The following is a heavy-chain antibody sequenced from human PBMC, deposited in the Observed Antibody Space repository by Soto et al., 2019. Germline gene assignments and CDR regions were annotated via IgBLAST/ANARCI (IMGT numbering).Heavy chain of an antibody. CDR1: GGSISSYY. Sequence: PSETLSLTCTVSGGSISSYYWSWIRQPAGKGLEWIGRIYTSGSTNYNPSLKSRVTMSVDTSKNQFSLKLSSVTAADTAVYYCASLPGYCSSTSCSDYWGQGTLVTVSS. D-gene: IGHD2-2*03. CDR3: ASLPGYCSSTSCSDY. V-gene: IGHV4-4*07. CDR2: IYTSGST. J-gene: IGHJ4*02.